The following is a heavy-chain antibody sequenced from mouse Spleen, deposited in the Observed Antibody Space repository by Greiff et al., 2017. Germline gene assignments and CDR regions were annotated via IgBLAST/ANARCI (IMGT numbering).Heavy chain of an antibody. V-gene: IGHV5-9-2*01. CDR3: ARQDYFDY. CDR2: ISGGGSYT. CDR1: GFTFSSYG. Sequence: EVQLVESGGGLVKPGGSLKLSCAASGFTFSSYGMSWVRQTPEKRLEWVATISGGGSYTYYPDSVKGRFTISRDNAKNNLYLQMSSLRSEDTALYYCARQDYFDYWGQGTTLTVSS. J-gene: IGHJ2*01.